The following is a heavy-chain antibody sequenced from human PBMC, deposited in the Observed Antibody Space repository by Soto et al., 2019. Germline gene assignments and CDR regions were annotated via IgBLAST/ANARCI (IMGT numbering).Heavy chain of an antibody. CDR2: ISASADST. Sequence: SPRLSCAAAGLTFSNYAMSWVRQDPGKGLEWVSGISASADSTYYAESVKGRFTISRDNSKNTLYLQMNSLRVEDTALYYCAKDPLKYESSWYPNWFGPWGQGTLVTVSS. D-gene: IGHD6-13*01. V-gene: IGHV3-23*01. CDR3: AKDPLKYESSWYPNWFGP. J-gene: IGHJ5*02. CDR1: GLTFSNYA.